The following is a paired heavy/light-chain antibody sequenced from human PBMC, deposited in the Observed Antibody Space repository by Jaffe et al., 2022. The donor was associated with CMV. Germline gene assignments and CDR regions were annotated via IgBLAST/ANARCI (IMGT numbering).Heavy chain of an antibody. V-gene: IGHV4-59*11. Sequence: QVQLQESGPGLVKSWETLSLSCNVSGGSISDHYWSWIRQPPGKGLEWIGYMSDSATAKYSPSLRSRAFMSVDTTTNEFFLKLYSVTAADTAVYYCARTRSTPWGNTHYMDVWGKGTSVTVSS. CDR3: ARTRSTPWGNTHYMDV. CDR2: MSDSATA. D-gene: IGHD7-27*01. CDR1: GGSISDHY. J-gene: IGHJ6*03.
Light chain of an antibody. J-gene: IGLJ1*01. CDR3: TAWDDSLNGHYV. CDR1: SSNIGRNT. CDR2: TNN. Sequence: QSVLTQPPSASGTPGQRVTISCSGSSSNIGRNTVNWYQHLPGTAPKLLIYTNNQRPSGVPDRFSASKSGTSASLAISGLQSEDEADYYCTAWDDSLNGHYVFGTGTKVTVL. V-gene: IGLV1-44*01.